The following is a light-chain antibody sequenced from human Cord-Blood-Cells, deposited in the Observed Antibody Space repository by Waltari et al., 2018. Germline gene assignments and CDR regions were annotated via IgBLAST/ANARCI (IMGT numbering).Light chain of an antibody. Sequence: KAPKLMIYDVSKRPSGVSNRFSGSKSGNTASLTISGLQAEDEADYYCSSYTSSSIFYVFGTGTKVTVL. J-gene: IGLJ1*01. CDR2: DVS. CDR3: SSYTSSSIFYV. V-gene: IGLV2-14*03.